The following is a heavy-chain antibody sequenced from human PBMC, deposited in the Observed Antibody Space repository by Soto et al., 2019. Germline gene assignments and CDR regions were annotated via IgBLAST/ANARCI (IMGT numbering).Heavy chain of an antibody. CDR3: AHSTKVFGVASEYFDS. CDR2: IYCYADK. Sequence: QITLKESGPTPVKPTQTLTLTCTFSGFSLSTSGVGVGWIRQPPGKTLGWLALIYCYADKRYSPSLKSRLTITKDTPKNQVVLTRTNMYPVDTATYHCAHSTKVFGVASEYFDSCGEGSLVTVS. CDR1: GFSLSTSGVG. J-gene: IGHJ4*02. V-gene: IGHV2-5*01. D-gene: IGHD3-3*01.